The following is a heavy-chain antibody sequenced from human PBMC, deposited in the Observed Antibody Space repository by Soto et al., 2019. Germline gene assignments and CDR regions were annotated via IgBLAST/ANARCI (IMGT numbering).Heavy chain of an antibody. CDR2: ISWNSGSI. CDR1: GFTFDDYA. J-gene: IGHJ4*02. CDR3: ARGILWFGELLPPNAFDS. D-gene: IGHD3-10*01. V-gene: IGHV3-9*01. Sequence: EVQLVESGGGLVQPGRSLRLSCAASGFTFDDYAMYWVRQAPGKGLEWVSGISWNSGSIGYADSVKGRFTISRDNAKNSLYLQINSLRAEDTALYYCARGILWFGELLPPNAFDSWGQGTLVTVSS.